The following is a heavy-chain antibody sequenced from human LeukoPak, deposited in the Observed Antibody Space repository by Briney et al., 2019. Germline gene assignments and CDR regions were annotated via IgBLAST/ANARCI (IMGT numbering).Heavy chain of an antibody. CDR2: ISSSSSYI. CDR3: AQITAAGRGAEFDC. V-gene: IGHV3-21*01. D-gene: IGHD6-13*01. J-gene: IGHJ4*02. Sequence: GGSLRLSCAASGFTFSSYSMNWVRQAPGKGLEWVSSISSSSSYIYYADSVKGRFTISRDNAKNSLYLQMNSLRAEDTAVYYCAQITAAGRGAEFDCWGQGTLVTVSS. CDR1: GFTFSSYS.